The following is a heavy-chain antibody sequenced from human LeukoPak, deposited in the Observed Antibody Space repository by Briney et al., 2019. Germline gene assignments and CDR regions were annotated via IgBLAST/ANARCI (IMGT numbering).Heavy chain of an antibody. CDR2: IYYSGST. CDR3: ASPPSDYYYDSSGDAFDI. V-gene: IGHV4-39*01. J-gene: IGHJ3*02. Sequence: SETLSLTCTVSGGSISSSSYYWGWIRQPPGKGLEWIGSIYYSGSTYYNPSLKSRVTISVDTSKNQFSLKLSSVTAADTAVYYCASPPSDYYYDSSGDAFDIWGQGTMVTVSS. CDR1: GGSISSSSYY. D-gene: IGHD3-22*01.